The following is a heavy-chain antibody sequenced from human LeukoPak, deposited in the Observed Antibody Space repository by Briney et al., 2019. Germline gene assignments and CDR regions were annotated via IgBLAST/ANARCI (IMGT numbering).Heavy chain of an antibody. J-gene: IGHJ3*02. D-gene: IGHD5-12*01. V-gene: IGHV4-30-4*01. CDR2: ISQSGGT. CDR1: GGSITSGDYY. CDR3: ARESSTPTMQGPFDI. Sequence: PSQTLSLTCTVSGGSITSGDYYWSWIRQPPGKGLEWIGYISQSGGTYYTPSLKSRVTISADRSKNQFSLKLTSVTAADTAVYYCARESSTPTMQGPFDIWGQGTMVTVSS.